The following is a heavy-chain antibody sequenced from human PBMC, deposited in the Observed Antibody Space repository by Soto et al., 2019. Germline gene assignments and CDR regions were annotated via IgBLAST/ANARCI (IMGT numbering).Heavy chain of an antibody. Sequence: DVQLVESGGGLVKPGGSLRLSCAASGFSFSDTWMNWVRQAPGRGLEWVGRIKTRRDGGTTDYAAIVRGRFTISRDDSTNTLYLHMSSLKTEDTAIYYCTTIVPWGWNSWGQGTLVTVSS. D-gene: IGHD3-16*01. V-gene: IGHV3-15*07. CDR2: IKTRRDGGTT. CDR1: GFSFSDTW. CDR3: TTIVPWGWNS. J-gene: IGHJ4*02.